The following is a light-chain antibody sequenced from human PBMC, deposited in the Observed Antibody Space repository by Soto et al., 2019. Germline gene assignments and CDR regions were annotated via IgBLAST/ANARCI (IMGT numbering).Light chain of an antibody. CDR2: KAS. Sequence: DIQMTQSPSTLSASVGDRVTITCRASESISTWLAWYQQKPGKAPNLLIYKASSLESGVPSRFSGGGSGTDFTLTISSLEPEDFAVYYCQQRSNWPPITFGQGTRLEIK. J-gene: IGKJ5*01. CDR1: ESISTW. V-gene: IGKV1-5*03. CDR3: QQRSNWPPIT.